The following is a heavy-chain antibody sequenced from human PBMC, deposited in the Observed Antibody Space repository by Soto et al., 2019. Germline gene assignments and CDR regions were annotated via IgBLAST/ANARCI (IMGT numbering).Heavy chain of an antibody. CDR1: GFTFSSYG. CDR3: AREACSSTSCYLSNYYGMDV. Sequence: ESGGGVVQPGRSLRLSCAASGFTFSSYGMHWVRQAPGKGLEWVAVIWYDGSNKYYADSVKGRFTISRDNSKNTLYLQMNSLRAEDTAVYYCAREACSSTSCYLSNYYGMDVWGQGTTVTVSS. CDR2: IWYDGSNK. V-gene: IGHV3-33*01. J-gene: IGHJ6*02. D-gene: IGHD2-2*01.